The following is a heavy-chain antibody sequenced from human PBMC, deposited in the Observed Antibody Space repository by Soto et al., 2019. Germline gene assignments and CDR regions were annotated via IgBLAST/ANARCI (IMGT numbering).Heavy chain of an antibody. Sequence: SETLSLTCTVSGGSISSGGYYWSWIRQHPGKGLEWIGYIYYSGSTYYNPSLKSRVTISVDTSKNQFSLKLSSVTAADTAVYYCARGGTGYYSYYYYGMDVWGQGTTVTVSS. CDR2: IYYSGST. D-gene: IGHD3-9*01. J-gene: IGHJ6*02. CDR3: ARGGTGYYSYYYYGMDV. CDR1: GGSISSGGYY. V-gene: IGHV4-39*01.